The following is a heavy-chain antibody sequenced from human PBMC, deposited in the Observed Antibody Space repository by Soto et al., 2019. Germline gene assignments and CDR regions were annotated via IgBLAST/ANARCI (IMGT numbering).Heavy chain of an antibody. J-gene: IGHJ4*02. CDR3: AKDADEGIAVAATFFEN. Sequence: EVQLLESGGGVVQPGGSLRLSCAASGFTFNSYAMHWVRQAPGKGLEWVSSISGGGGSPYYADSGKGRFIISRDNSKNTLHLQMSGLRAEDTATFYCAKDADEGIAVAATFFENWGQGTLVTVSS. V-gene: IGHV3-23*01. D-gene: IGHD6-19*01. CDR2: ISGGGGSP. CDR1: GFTFNSYA.